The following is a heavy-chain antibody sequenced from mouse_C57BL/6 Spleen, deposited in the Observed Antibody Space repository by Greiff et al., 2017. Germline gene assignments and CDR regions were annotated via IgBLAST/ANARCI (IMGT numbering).Heavy chain of an antibody. J-gene: IGHJ3*01. Sequence: QVQLQQSGAELVQPGASVKLSCKASGYTFTSYWMHWVKQRPGQGLEWIGMIHPNSGSTNYNEKFKSKATLTVDKSSSTAYMQLSSLTSEDSAVYYCARGDGYYTWFAYWGQGTLVTVSA. CDR3: ARGDGYYTWFAY. CDR2: IHPNSGST. D-gene: IGHD2-3*01. V-gene: IGHV1-64*01. CDR1: GYTFTSYW.